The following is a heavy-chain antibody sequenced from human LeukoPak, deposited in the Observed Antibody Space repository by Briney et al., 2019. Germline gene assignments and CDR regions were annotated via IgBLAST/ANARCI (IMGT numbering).Heavy chain of an antibody. Sequence: PGGSLRLSCAVSGFTFSSYAMSWVRQAPGKGLEWVSTITGSGDNTYYADSVKGRFTISRDNSKNTLNLQMNSLRAEDTAVYYCAKDLYGVDEGDYWGQGTLVTVSS. CDR1: GFTFSSYA. D-gene: IGHD4-17*01. CDR3: AKDLYGVDEGDY. V-gene: IGHV3-23*01. J-gene: IGHJ4*02. CDR2: ITGSGDNT.